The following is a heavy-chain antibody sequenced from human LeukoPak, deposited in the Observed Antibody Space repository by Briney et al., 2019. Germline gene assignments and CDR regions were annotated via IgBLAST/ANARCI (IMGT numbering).Heavy chain of an antibody. CDR2: ISYDVSTK. D-gene: IGHD1-26*01. J-gene: IGHJ4*02. V-gene: IGHV3-30*03. CDR3: ARYYVGALDW. Sequence: PGGSLRLSCAASGFTFSSYAIHWVRRAPGKGLEWVAIISYDVSTKYGDSVKGRFTISRDNSKNTVYLQMNSLRVEDTAIYYCARYYVGALDWWGRGSQVTVSS. CDR1: GFTFSSYA.